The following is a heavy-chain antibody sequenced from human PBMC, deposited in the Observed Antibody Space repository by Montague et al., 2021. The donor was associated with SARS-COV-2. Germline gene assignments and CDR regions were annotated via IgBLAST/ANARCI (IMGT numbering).Heavy chain of an antibody. Sequence: TLSLTCTVSGGSIRSSENYWSWIRQHPGMGLEWVGYIDASGTTYYNPALRSRVTISVDTSKKQFSLKLSSVTAADTAVYYCTRGFYGVTETTDAFDIWGQGTMVTVSS. CDR1: GGSIRSSENY. D-gene: IGHD1-14*01. V-gene: IGHV4-31*03. CDR3: TRGFYGVTETTDAFDI. J-gene: IGHJ3*02. CDR2: IDASGTT.